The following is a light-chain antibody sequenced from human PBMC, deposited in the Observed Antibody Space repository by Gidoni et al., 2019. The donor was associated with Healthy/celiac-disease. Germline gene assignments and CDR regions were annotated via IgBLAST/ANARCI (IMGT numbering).Light chain of an antibody. Sequence: QSALTQPASVSGSPGPSITLSCTGTSSDVGGYNYVSWYQQHPGKAPKLMIYDVSNRPSGVSNRFSGSKSGNTASLTISGLQAEDEADYYCSSYTSSSTPHVVFGGGTKLTVL. CDR2: DVS. CDR3: SSYTSSSTPHVV. CDR1: SSDVGGYNY. J-gene: IGLJ2*01. V-gene: IGLV2-14*01.